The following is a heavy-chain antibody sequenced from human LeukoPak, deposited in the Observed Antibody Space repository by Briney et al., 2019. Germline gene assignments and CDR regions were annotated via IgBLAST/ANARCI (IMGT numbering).Heavy chain of an antibody. V-gene: IGHV4-4*02. J-gene: IGHJ6*03. CDR3: ARAEAAAGIGNVGYYYYYMDV. Sequence: SGTLSLTCAVSGGSISSSNWWSWVRRPPGKGLEGIGEIYHSGGTNYNPSLKSRVTISVDTSKNQFSLKLSSVTAADTAVYYCARAEAAAGIGNVGYYYYYMDVWGKGTTVTISS. CDR2: IYHSGGT. CDR1: GGSISSSNW. D-gene: IGHD6-13*01.